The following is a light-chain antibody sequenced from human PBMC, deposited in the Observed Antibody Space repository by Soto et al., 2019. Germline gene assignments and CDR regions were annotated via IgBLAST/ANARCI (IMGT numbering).Light chain of an antibody. Sequence: DIQMTQSTSTLSASVVDRVTITCRASQTISSWLAWYQQKPGKAPNLLIYDASTLERGVPSRFSGTGSGTEFAFTIDMLSPDDFATYFCQQYHTSWITCGQGTRLEIK. CDR2: DAS. CDR3: QQYHTSWIT. J-gene: IGKJ5*01. CDR1: QTISSW. V-gene: IGKV1-5*01.